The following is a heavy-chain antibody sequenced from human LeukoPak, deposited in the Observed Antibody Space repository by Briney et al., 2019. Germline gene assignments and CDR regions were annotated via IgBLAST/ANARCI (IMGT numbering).Heavy chain of an antibody. D-gene: IGHD1-26*01. V-gene: IGHV3-53*01. CDR3: SRGVGTTTTFDY. CDR2: IYSGGTT. CDR1: GFTVSSSY. Sequence: GGSLRLSCAASGFTVSSSYMSWVRQAPGKGLEWDSVIYSGGTTFYADSVKGRFTISRDNSKNTLYLQMNSLRAEDTAVYFCSRGVGTTTTFDYWGQGTLVTVSS. J-gene: IGHJ4*02.